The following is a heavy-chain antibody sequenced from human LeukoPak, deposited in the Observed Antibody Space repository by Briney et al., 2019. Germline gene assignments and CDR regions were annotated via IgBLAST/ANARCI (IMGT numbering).Heavy chain of an antibody. CDR1: GYTFTGYY. CDR3: ARDLLEYSSSSFEYYFDY. D-gene: IGHD6-6*01. J-gene: IGHJ4*02. V-gene: IGHV1-2*02. CDR2: ISPNSGGT. Sequence: ASVKVSCKASGYTFTGYYMHWVRQAPGQGLEWMGWISPNSGGTNYAQKFQGRVTMTRDTSISTAYMELSRLRSDDTAVYYCARDLLEYSSSSFEYYFDYWGQGTLVTVSS.